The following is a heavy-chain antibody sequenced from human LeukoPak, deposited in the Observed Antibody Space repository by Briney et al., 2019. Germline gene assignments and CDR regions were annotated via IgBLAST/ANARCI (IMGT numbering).Heavy chain of an antibody. J-gene: IGHJ6*03. Sequence: KPSETLSLTCTVSGGSISSYYWSWIRQPPGEGLEWIGYIYYSGSTNYNPSLKSRVTISVDTSKNQFSLKLSSVTAADTAVYYCARSGLWFGEFASYYYYYYMDVWGKGTTVTISS. CDR2: IYYSGST. CDR3: ARSGLWFGEFASYYYYYYMDV. V-gene: IGHV4-59*01. CDR1: GGSISSYY. D-gene: IGHD3-10*01.